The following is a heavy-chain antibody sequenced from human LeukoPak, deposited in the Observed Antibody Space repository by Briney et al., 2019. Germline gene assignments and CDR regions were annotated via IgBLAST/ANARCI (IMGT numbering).Heavy chain of an antibody. J-gene: IGHJ4*02. D-gene: IGHD3-10*01. Sequence: PGGSLRLSCAASGFTFSNAWMSWVRQAPGKGLEWVGRIKSKTDGGTTDYAAPVKGRFTISRDDSKNTLYLQMNSLKTEDTAVYYCTTDEPLLWFGELPYPRDYWGQGTLVTVSS. CDR1: GFTFSNAW. CDR3: TTDEPLLWFGELPYPRDY. CDR2: IKSKTDGGTT. V-gene: IGHV3-15*01.